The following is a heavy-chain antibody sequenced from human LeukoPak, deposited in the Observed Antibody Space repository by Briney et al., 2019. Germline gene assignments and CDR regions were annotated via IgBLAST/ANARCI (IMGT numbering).Heavy chain of an antibody. CDR1: GYTFTSYY. V-gene: IGHV1-2*02. CDR3: ARAGVWDYSDSSGYHNAAFDI. CDR2: INPSSGGT. D-gene: IGHD3-22*01. Sequence: ASVKVSCKASGYTFTSYYMHWVRQAPGQGLEWMGWINPSSGGTNYQGRVTVTRDTSISTAYMDLSRLRSDDTAVYYCARAGVWDYSDSSGYHNAAFDIWGQGTMVTVSS. J-gene: IGHJ3*02.